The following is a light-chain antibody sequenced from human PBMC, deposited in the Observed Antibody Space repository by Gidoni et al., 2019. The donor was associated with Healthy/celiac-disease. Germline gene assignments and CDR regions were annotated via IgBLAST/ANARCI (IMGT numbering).Light chain of an antibody. CDR3: QKYNSAPT. Sequence: DIQMTQSPSSLSASVGDRVTITCRASQGISNYLAWYQQKPGKVPKLLIYAASTLQSGVPSRFSGSGSETYFTLTISSLQPEDVATYYCQKYNSAPTFGPGPKWISN. J-gene: IGKJ3*01. V-gene: IGKV1-27*01. CDR2: AAS. CDR1: QGISNY.